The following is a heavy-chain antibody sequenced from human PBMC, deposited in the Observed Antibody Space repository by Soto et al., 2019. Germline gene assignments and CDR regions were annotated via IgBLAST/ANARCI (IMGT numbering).Heavy chain of an antibody. CDR3: AKKGGNGYYYYYMDV. J-gene: IGHJ6*03. V-gene: IGHV3-23*01. CDR2: ISGSGGST. D-gene: IGHD2-8*01. Sequence: GGSLRLSCAASGFTFSSYAMSWVRQAPGKGLEWVSAISGSGGSTYYADSVKGRFTISRDNSKNTLYLQMNSLRAEDTAVYYCAKKGGNGYYYYYMDVWGKGTTVTVSS. CDR1: GFTFSSYA.